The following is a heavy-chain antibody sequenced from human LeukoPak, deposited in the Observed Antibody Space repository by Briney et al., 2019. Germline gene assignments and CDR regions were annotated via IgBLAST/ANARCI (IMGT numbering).Heavy chain of an antibody. CDR1: GFTFSSYG. J-gene: IGHJ4*02. V-gene: IGHV3-21*01. D-gene: IGHD3-22*01. CDR3: ARVGSYYDSSGYYH. Sequence: GSLRLSCAASGFTFSSYGMHWVRQAPGKGLEWVSSISSSSSYIYYADSVKGRFTISRDNAKNSLYLQMNSLRAEDTAVYYCARVGSYYDSSGYYHWGQGTLVTVSS. CDR2: ISSSSSYI.